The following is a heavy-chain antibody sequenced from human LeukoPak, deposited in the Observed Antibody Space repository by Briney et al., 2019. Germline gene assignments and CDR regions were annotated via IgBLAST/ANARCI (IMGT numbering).Heavy chain of an antibody. V-gene: IGHV1-18*01. CDR3: ARDAYCTDGVCRYSGRDY. D-gene: IGHD2-8*01. CDR1: GYTFTSYG. J-gene: IGHJ4*02. CDR2: ISAYNGNT. Sequence: ASVKVSCRASGYTFTSYGISWVRQAPGQGLEWMGWISAYNGNTNYARKLQGRVTMTTDTSTSTAYMELRSLRSDDTAVYYCARDAYCTDGVCRYSGRDYWGQGTLVTVSS.